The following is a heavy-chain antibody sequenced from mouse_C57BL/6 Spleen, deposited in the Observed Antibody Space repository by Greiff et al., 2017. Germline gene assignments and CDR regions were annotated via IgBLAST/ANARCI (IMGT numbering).Heavy chain of an antibody. CDR2: IYPRSGNT. CDR1: GYTFTSYG. CDR3: ARRGLTGTRGYAMDY. D-gene: IGHD4-1*01. V-gene: IGHV1-81*01. J-gene: IGHJ4*01. Sequence: QVQLKQSGAELARPGASVKLSCKASGYTFTSYGISWVKQRTGQGLEWIGEIYPRSGNTYYNEKFKGKATLTADKSSSTAYMELRSLTSEDSAVYFCARRGLTGTRGYAMDYWGQGTSVTVSS.